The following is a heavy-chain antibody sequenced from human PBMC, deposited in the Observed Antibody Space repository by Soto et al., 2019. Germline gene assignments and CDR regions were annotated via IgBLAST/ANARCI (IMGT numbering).Heavy chain of an antibody. CDR3: ARGVDTAMVHDY. Sequence: QVQLQQWGAGLLKPSETLSLTCAVYGGSFSGYYWSWIRQPPGKGLEWIGEINHSGSTNYNPSLKSRVTISVDTSKNQFSPKLSSVTAADTAVYYCARGVDTAMVHDYWGQGTLVTVSS. J-gene: IGHJ4*02. CDR2: INHSGST. CDR1: GGSFSGYY. V-gene: IGHV4-34*01. D-gene: IGHD5-18*01.